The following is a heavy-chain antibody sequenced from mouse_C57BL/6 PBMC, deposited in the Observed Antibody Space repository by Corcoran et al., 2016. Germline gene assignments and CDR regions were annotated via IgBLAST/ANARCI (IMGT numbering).Heavy chain of an antibody. CDR1: GYTFTTYG. J-gene: IGHJ3*01. CDR3: ARGYYGSSSWFAY. D-gene: IGHD1-1*01. Sequence: QIQLVQSGPELKKPGETVKISCKASGYTFTTYGMSWVKQAPGKGLKWMGWINTYSGVPTYADDFKGRFAFSLETSASTAYLQINNLKNEDTATYFCARGYYGSSSWFAYWGQGTLVTVSA. V-gene: IGHV9-3*01. CDR2: INTYSGVP.